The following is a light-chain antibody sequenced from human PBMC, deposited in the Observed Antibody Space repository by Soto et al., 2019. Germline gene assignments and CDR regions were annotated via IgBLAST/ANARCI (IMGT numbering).Light chain of an antibody. V-gene: IGLV2-8*01. J-gene: IGLJ1*01. CDR1: SSDVGGYNY. CDR2: EVN. CDR3: SSYAGSSNV. Sequence: QSGLTQPPSAAGSPGQSVAISCTGTSSDVGGYNYVSWYQQHPAKAPKLMIYEVNKRPSGVPDRFSGSKSGNTASLTVSGLQAEDEADYYCSSYAGSSNVFGTGTKVTVL.